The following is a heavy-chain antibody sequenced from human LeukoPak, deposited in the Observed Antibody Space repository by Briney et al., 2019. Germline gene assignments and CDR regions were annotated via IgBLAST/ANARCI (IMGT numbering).Heavy chain of an antibody. CDR2: ISYDGSNK. CDR1: GFTFSSYG. CDR3: ARDPTPEDYGDYGGFDP. D-gene: IGHD4-17*01. J-gene: IGHJ5*02. V-gene: IGHV3-30*19. Sequence: GGSLRLSCAASGFTFSSYGMHWVRQAPGKGLEWVAVISYDGSNKYYADSVKGRFTISRDNSKNTLYLQMNSLRAEDTAVYYCARDPTPEDYGDYGGFDPWGQGTLVTVSS.